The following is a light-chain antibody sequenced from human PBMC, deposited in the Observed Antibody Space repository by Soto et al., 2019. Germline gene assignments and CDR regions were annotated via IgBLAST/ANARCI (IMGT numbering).Light chain of an antibody. J-gene: IGKJ4*01. CDR2: AAS. Sequence: DIQMTQSPSSLSASVGDRVTITCRASQGISNYLAWYQQKPGKVPKLLIYAASTLQSGVPSRFSGSGSGTYFTLTISSLQNEDVATSSCQTYHSAPPSPFGGGTKVEIK. V-gene: IGKV1-27*01. CDR1: QGISNY. CDR3: QTYHSAPPSP.